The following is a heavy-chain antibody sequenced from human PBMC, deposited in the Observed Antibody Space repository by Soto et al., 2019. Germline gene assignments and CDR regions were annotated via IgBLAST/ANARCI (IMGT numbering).Heavy chain of an antibody. Sequence: GGSLRLSCAASGFTFSDYYTNWIRQAPGKGLEWLSYISPSGSTIYYADSVKGRFTISRDNTKNSLYLQMNSLRPEDTAVYYCARFRDILTAYSPSDCWGQGTLVTVSS. J-gene: IGHJ4*02. CDR2: ISPSGSTI. CDR3: ARFRDILTAYSPSDC. CDR1: GFTFSDYY. D-gene: IGHD3-9*01. V-gene: IGHV3-11*01.